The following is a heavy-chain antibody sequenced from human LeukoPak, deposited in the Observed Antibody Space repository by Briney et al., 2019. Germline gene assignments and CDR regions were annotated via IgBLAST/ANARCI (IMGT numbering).Heavy chain of an antibody. V-gene: IGHV3-30*03. CDR3: ARGPGALDY. CDR1: GFTFSRYG. J-gene: IGHJ4*02. CDR2: ISHDGTNK. D-gene: IGHD2-2*01. Sequence: PGRSLRLSCAASGFTFSRYGMHWVRQAPGKGLEGVALISHDGTNKNHADSVEGRFTISRDNSNNTLYLQMSSLRAEDTAVYYCARGPGALDYWGQGTLVTVSS.